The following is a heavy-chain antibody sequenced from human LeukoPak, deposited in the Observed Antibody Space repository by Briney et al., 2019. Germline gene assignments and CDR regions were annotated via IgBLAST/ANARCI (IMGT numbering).Heavy chain of an antibody. CDR2: INPYSGDT. CDR3: VREKNGWFDP. V-gene: IGHV1-18*01. CDR1: GYTFTIYG. J-gene: IGHJ5*02. D-gene: IGHD2-8*01. Sequence: ASVKVSCKASGYTFTIYGITWVRQAPGQGLEWMGWINPYSGDTSLAQKFRGRVTMTTDTSTTTGYMEVRSLRSDDTAVYYCVREKNGWFDPWGQGTLVTVSS.